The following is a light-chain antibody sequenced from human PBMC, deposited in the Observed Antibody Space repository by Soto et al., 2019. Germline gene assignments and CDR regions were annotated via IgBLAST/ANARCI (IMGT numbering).Light chain of an antibody. CDR2: AAA. CDR3: QQSSAFPWT. J-gene: IGKJ1*01. Sequence: DIHMTQSPSSLSASVGDRVNITCRASQSIGGFLNWYQQKPGRAPHLLIYAAATLQGGVPSRFSGTGSGTHFTLTITSLQPEDVATYHCQQSSAFPWTFGQGTKVEMK. CDR1: QSIGGF. V-gene: IGKV1-39*01.